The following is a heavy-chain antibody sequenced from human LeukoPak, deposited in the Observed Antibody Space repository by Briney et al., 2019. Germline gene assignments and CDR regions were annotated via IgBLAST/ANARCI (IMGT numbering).Heavy chain of an antibody. Sequence: GRSLRLSCAASGFTFSTYGMHWVRQAPGKGLEWVALIWYDGSNKYYADSVKGRFTISRDNAKNSLYLQMNSLRAEDTAVYYCARAYSYGYFDYWGQGTLVTVSS. CDR3: ARAYSYGYFDY. J-gene: IGHJ4*02. CDR2: IWYDGSNK. D-gene: IGHD5-18*01. CDR1: GFTFSTYG. V-gene: IGHV3-33*03.